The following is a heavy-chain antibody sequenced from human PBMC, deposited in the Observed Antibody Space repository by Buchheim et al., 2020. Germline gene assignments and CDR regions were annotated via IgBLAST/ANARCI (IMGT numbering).Heavy chain of an antibody. Sequence: QVQLVESGGGVVQPGRSLRLSCAASGFTFSSYAMHWVRQAPGKGLEWVAVISYDGSNKYYADSVKGRFTISRDNSKNTLYLQMNSLRAEDTAVYYCARYPVSQGVDRYYYYGMDVWGQGTT. CDR3: ARYPVSQGVDRYYYYGMDV. V-gene: IGHV3-30-3*01. J-gene: IGHJ6*02. CDR2: ISYDGSNK. D-gene: IGHD3-10*01. CDR1: GFTFSSYA.